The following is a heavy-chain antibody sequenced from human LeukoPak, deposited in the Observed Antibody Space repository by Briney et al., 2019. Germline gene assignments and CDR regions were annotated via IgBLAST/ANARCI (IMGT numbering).Heavy chain of an antibody. Sequence: AGGSLRLSCAASGFTFSNAWMSWVRQAPGKGLEWVGRIKSKTDGGTTDYAAPVKGRFTISRDDSKNTLYLQMNSLKTEDTAVYYCTTDPSGWFLGDFSDYWGQGTLVTVSS. D-gene: IGHD6-19*01. V-gene: IGHV3-15*01. CDR3: TTDPSGWFLGDFSDY. CDR2: IKSKTDGGTT. CDR1: GFTFSNAW. J-gene: IGHJ4*02.